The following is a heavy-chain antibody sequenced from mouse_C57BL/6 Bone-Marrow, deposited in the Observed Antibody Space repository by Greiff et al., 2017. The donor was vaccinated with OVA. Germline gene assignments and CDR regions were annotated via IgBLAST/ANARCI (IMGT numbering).Heavy chain of an antibody. CDR3: ARSDDYYGGYAMDY. J-gene: IGHJ4*01. CDR1: GYTFTSYW. D-gene: IGHD1-1*01. CDR2: IDPSDSYT. V-gene: IGHV1-69*01. Sequence: VQLQQPGAELVMPGASVKLSCKASGYTFTSYWMHWVKQRPGQGLEWIGEIDPSDSYTNYNQKFKGKSTLTVDKSSSTAYMQLSSLTSEDSAVYYCARSDDYYGGYAMDYWGQGTSVTVSS.